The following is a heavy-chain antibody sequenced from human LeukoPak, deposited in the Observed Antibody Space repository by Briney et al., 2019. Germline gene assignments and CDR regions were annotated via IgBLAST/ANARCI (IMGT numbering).Heavy chain of an antibody. V-gene: IGHV4-39*07. J-gene: IGHJ4*02. Sequence: SETLSLTCTVSGGSLTSTYYFWGWIRQPPGKGLEWIGSISHTGSTYYNPSLKSRVTISVDTSKNQFSLKLSSVTAADTAVYYCARDFSSGWSGGFDYWGQGTLVTVSS. CDR1: GGSLTSTYYF. CDR2: ISHTGST. CDR3: ARDFSSGWSGGFDY. D-gene: IGHD6-19*01.